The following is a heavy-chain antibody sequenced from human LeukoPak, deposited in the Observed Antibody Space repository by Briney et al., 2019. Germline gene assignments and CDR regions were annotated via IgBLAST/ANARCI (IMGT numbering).Heavy chain of an antibody. D-gene: IGHD3-3*01. CDR1: GYSFTSYW. V-gene: IGHV5-51*01. CDR3: ARHLPPFWSGYYTGLDP. CDR2: IYPGDSDT. J-gene: IGHJ5*02. Sequence: GESLEISCKGSGYSFTSYWIGWVRQMPGKGLEWMGIIYPGDSDTRYSPSFQGQVTISADKSISTAYLQWSSLKASDTAMYYCARHLPPFWSGYYTGLDPWGQGTLVTASS.